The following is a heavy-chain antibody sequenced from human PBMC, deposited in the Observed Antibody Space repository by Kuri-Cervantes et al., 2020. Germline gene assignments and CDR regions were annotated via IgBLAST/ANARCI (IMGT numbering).Heavy chain of an antibody. Sequence: ASVKVSCKASGYTFTSYDINWVRQATGQGLEWMGWMNPNSGNTGYAQKFQGRVTMTRNTSISTAYMELSSLRSEDTAVYYCARVLGYCSSTSCYSYYYYYGMDVWGKGTTVTVSS. V-gene: IGHV1-8*01. CDR2: MNPNSGNT. J-gene: IGHJ6*04. CDR1: GYTFTSYD. CDR3: ARVLGYCSSTSCYSYYYYYGMDV. D-gene: IGHD2-2*01.